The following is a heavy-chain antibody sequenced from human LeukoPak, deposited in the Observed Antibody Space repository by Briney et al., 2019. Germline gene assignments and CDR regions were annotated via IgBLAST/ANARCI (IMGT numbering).Heavy chain of an antibody. D-gene: IGHD5-24*01. CDR3: ARAPCEDGYNCRFDY. Sequence: PGGFLRLSCAASGFTFSSYSMNWVRQAPGKGLEWVSCISSSSSYIYYADSVKGRFTISRDNAKNSLYLQMNSLRAEDTAVYYCARAPCEDGYNCRFDYWGQGTLVTVSS. J-gene: IGHJ4*02. CDR2: ISSSSSYI. V-gene: IGHV3-21*01. CDR1: GFTFSSYS.